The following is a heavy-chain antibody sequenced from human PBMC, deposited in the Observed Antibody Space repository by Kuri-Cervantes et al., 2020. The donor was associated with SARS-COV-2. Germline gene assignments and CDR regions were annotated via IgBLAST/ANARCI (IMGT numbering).Heavy chain of an antibody. J-gene: IGHJ2*01. Sequence: GGSLRLSCAASGFTFDGYAMHWVRQAPGKGLEWVSGISWNSGSIGYADSVKGRFTISRDNAKNSLYLQMNSLRAEDTALYYCAKESWYEDSRLGYFDIWGRVTLVTVSS. CDR3: AKESWYEDSRLGYFDI. CDR1: GFTFDGYA. V-gene: IGHV3-9*01. D-gene: IGHD2-15*01. CDR2: ISWNSGSI.